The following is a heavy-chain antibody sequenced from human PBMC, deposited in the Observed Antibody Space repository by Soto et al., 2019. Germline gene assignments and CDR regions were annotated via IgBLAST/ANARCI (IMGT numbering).Heavy chain of an antibody. J-gene: IGHJ3*02. CDR1: GFTFSSYA. CDR2: ISGSGGST. V-gene: IGHV3-23*01. Sequence: GGSLRLSCAASGFTFSSYAMAWVRQAPGKWLEWVSAISGSGGSTYYADSVKGRFTISRDNSKNTLYLQMNSLRAEDTAVYYCAKEISYYYDSSGYSNDAFDIWGQGXMVTV. D-gene: IGHD3-22*01. CDR3: AKEISYYYDSSGYSNDAFDI.